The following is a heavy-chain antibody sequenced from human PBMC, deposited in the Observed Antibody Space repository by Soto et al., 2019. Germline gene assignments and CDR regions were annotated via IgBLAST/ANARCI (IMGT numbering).Heavy chain of an antibody. D-gene: IGHD3-10*01. V-gene: IGHV3-30*03. CDR2: VSHDGGNK. CDR3: ARGLLPLWFRSIDQ. CDR1: GFSLTNYA. J-gene: IGHJ1*01. Sequence: QGQLVESGGGMVQPGKSLRLSCAASGFSLTNYAMHWVRQAPGKGLEWVAVVSHDGGNKYYRDSGTGRLTISRDDSKNTCDLEMTTLRPEDTSVYYCARGLLPLWFRSIDQWGMGALVTVSS.